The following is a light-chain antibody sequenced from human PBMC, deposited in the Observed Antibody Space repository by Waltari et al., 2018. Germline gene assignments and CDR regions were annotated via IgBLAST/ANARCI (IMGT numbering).Light chain of an antibody. CDR1: QSVRSNY. V-gene: IGKV3-20*01. CDR3: QQCGSSPLT. J-gene: IGKJ4*01. CDR2: DAS. Sequence: EIVLTQSPDTLSLSPGERATLPCRASQSVRSNYFAWYQQKPGQAPRLLISDASIRAPGIPDRFSGSGSGTDFTLTISRLEPEDFAVYYCQQCGSSPLTFGGGTKVEIK.